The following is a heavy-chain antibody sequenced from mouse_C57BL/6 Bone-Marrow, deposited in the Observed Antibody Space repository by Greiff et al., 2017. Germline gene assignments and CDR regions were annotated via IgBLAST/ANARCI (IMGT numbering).Heavy chain of an antibody. J-gene: IGHJ2*01. CDR1: GYTFTSYG. CDR3: ARWGWVYYFDY. Sequence: QVQLQQSGAELARPGASVKLSCKASGYTFTSYGISWVKQRTGQGLEWIGEIYPRSGNTYYNEKFKGKATLTADKSSSTAYMELRSLTSAYSAVYFCARWGWVYYFDYWGQGTTLTVSS. CDR2: IYPRSGNT. V-gene: IGHV1-81*01. D-gene: IGHD1-1*02.